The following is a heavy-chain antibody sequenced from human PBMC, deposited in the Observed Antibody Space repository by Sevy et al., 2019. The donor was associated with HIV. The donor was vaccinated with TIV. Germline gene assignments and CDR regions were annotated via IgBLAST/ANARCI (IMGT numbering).Heavy chain of an antibody. Sequence: ASVKVSCKASGYTFSDSGYYVHWVRQAPGQGLEWMGWINPKSGATNYAQKFQGRVTMTRETSVSTANMELSRLTSDDTVVYYCARESYDFWTGPVDYDYGMDVWGQGTTVTVSS. CDR2: INPKSGAT. J-gene: IGHJ6*02. CDR3: ARESYDFWTGPVDYDYGMDV. D-gene: IGHD3-3*01. V-gene: IGHV1-2*02. CDR1: GYTFSDSGYY.